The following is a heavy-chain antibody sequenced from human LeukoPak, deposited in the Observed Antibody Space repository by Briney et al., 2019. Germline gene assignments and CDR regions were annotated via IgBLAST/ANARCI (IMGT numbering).Heavy chain of an antibody. CDR1: GYTFTSYG. CDR3: AREAYCSSTSCPKGFDY. Sequence: GASVKVSCKDSGYTFTSYGISWVRQAPGQGLEWMGWISAYNGYTNYAQNLQGRVTMTTDTPTSTAYMELGSLRSDDTAVYYCAREAYCSSTSCPKGFDYWGQGTLVTVSS. CDR2: ISAYNGYT. V-gene: IGHV1-18*01. D-gene: IGHD2-2*01. J-gene: IGHJ4*02.